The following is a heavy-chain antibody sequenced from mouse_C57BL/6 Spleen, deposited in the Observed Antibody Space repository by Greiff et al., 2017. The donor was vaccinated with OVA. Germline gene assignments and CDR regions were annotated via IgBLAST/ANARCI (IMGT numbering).Heavy chain of an antibody. CDR3: ARSIITTVPPFAY. D-gene: IGHD1-1*01. J-gene: IGHJ3*01. Sequence: EVQLQQSGPELVKPGASVKISCKASGYSFTGYYMNWVKQSPEKSLEWIGEINPSTGGTTYNQTFKAKATLTVDKSSSTAYMQLKSLTSEDSAVYYCARSIITTVPPFAYWGQGTLVTVSA. CDR1: GYSFTGYY. V-gene: IGHV1-42*01. CDR2: INPSTGGT.